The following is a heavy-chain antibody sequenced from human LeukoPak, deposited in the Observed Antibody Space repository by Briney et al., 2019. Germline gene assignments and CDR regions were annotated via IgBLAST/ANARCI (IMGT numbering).Heavy chain of an antibody. CDR2: ISGSGFTT. D-gene: IGHD1-1*01. V-gene: IGHV3-23*01. CDR1: GFTFSSYG. Sequence: GGSLRLSCAASGFTFSSYGMSWVRQAPGKGLEWVSAISGSGFTTYYADSVKSRFTISRDNSKNTLYLQMNSLRAEDTAVYYCAKCPHKRQSSYMDVWGKGTTVTVSS. CDR3: AKCPHKRQSSYMDV. J-gene: IGHJ6*03.